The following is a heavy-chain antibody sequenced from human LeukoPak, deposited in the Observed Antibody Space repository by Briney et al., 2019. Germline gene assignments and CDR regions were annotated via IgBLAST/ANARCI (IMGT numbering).Heavy chain of an antibody. Sequence: GGSLRLSCAASGFTFSSYGMHWVRQAPGKGLEWVAVIWYGGSNKYYADSVKGRFTISRDNSKNTLYLQMNSLRAEDTAVYYCAKGYGSGAFDYWGQGTLVTVSS. CDR1: GFTFSSYG. V-gene: IGHV3-30*02. CDR2: IWYGGSNK. J-gene: IGHJ4*02. D-gene: IGHD3-10*01. CDR3: AKGYGSGAFDY.